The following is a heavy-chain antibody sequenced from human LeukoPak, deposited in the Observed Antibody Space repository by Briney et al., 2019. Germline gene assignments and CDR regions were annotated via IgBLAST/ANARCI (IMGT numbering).Heavy chain of an antibody. V-gene: IGHV3-23*01. CDR2: ISGSGGST. CDR3: ARPPIRDFWSGPHFDY. J-gene: IGHJ4*02. D-gene: IGHD3-3*01. CDR1: GFTFSSYA. Sequence: GGSLRLSCAASGFTFSSYAMSWVRQAPGKGLEWVSAISGSGGSTYYADSVKGRFTISRDNSKNTLYLQMNSLRAEDTAVYYCARPPIRDFWSGPHFDYWGQGTLVTVSS.